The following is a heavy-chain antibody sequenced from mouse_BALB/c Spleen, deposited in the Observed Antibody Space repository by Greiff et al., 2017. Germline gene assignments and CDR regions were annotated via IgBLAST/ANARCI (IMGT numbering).Heavy chain of an antibody. CDR2: ISYDGSN. CDR3: ARDGGNYGFAY. V-gene: IGHV3-6*02. D-gene: IGHD2-1*01. J-gene: IGHJ3*01. Sequence: EVQLQESGPGLVKPSQSLSLTCSVTGYSITSGYYWNWIRQFPGNKLEWMGYISYDGSNNYNPSLKNRISITRDTSKNQFFLKLNSVTTEDTATYYCARDGGNYGFAYWGQGTLVTVSA. CDR1: GYSITSGYY.